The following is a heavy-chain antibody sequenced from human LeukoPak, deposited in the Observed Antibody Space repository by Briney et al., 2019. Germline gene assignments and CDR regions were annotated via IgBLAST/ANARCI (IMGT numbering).Heavy chain of an antibody. D-gene: IGHD3-22*01. CDR1: GFTFSSYA. Sequence: GGSLRLSCAASGFTFSSYAMSWVRQAPGKGLEWVSAISGSGGSTYCADSVKGRFTISRDNSKNTLYLQMNSLRAEDTAVYYCAKTPATSITMIVVVSYYFDYWGQGTLVTVSS. CDR3: AKTPATSITMIVVVSYYFDY. CDR2: ISGSGGST. V-gene: IGHV3-23*01. J-gene: IGHJ4*02.